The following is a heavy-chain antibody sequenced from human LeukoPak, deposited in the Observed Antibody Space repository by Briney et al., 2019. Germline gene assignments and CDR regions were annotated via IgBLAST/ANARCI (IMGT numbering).Heavy chain of an antibody. CDR3: ARDGAPEAYYCDSSGFWWFDP. V-gene: IGHV3-11*01. CDR1: GFTFSDYY. J-gene: IGHJ5*02. Sequence: GGSLRLSCAASGFTFSDYYMSWIRQAPGKGLEWVSYISSSGSTIYYADSVKGRFTISRDNAKNSLYLQMNSLRAEDTAVYYCARDGAPEAYYCDSSGFWWFDPWGQGTLVTVSS. CDR2: ISSSGSTI. D-gene: IGHD3-22*01.